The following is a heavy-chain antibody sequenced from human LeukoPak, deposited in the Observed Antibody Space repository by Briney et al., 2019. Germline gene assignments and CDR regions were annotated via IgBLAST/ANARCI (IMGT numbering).Heavy chain of an antibody. V-gene: IGHV3-23*01. J-gene: IGHJ4*02. D-gene: IGHD3-22*01. CDR2: ISGSGGIT. CDR1: GFTFSSSA. CDR3: AKGGSGGIAMIVVVITYFDY. Sequence: LPGRSLRLSCAASGFTFSSSAMSCVRHPPGNGLGWVSAISGSGGITCYAGSVKAGLTISRDNSKNTLYLKMKIHIAVNTAVYYGAKGGSGGIAMIVVVITYFDYWGQGTLVTVSS.